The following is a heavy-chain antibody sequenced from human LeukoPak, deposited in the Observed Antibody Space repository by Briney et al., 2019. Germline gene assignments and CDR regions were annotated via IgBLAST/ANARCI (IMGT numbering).Heavy chain of an antibody. V-gene: IGHV1-24*01. D-gene: IGHD2-15*01. CDR3: ATASLGVVGRGRLDY. J-gene: IGHJ4*02. Sequence: GASVKVSCKVSGYTLTELSMHWVRQAPGKGLEWMGGFDPEDGETIYAQKFQGRVTMTEDTSTDTAYMELSSLRSEDTAVYYCATASLGVVGRGRLDYWGQGTLVTVSS. CDR2: FDPEDGET. CDR1: GYTLTELS.